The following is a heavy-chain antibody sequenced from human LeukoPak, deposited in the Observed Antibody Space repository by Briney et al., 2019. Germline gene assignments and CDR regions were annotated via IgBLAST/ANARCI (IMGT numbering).Heavy chain of an antibody. J-gene: IGHJ4*02. CDR2: IRSKVSGGTT. CDR1: GFTFGDYA. CDR3: TPSITGTTFKFDY. Sequence: GGSLRLSCTVSGFTFGDYAMSWVRQAPGKGLEWVGFIRSKVSGGTTEYAASVKDRFTISRDDSKSIACLQMNSLETEDTAVYYCTPSITGTTFKFDYWGQGTLVTVSS. D-gene: IGHD1-7*01. V-gene: IGHV3-49*04.